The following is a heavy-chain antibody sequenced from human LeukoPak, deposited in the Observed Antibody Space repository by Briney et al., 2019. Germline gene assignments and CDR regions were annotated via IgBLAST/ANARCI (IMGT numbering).Heavy chain of an antibody. D-gene: IGHD1-7*01. CDR2: IFHSGNS. J-gene: IGHJ3*01. V-gene: IGHV4-38-2*02. Sequence: SETLSLTCTVSGYSMSSGYYWGWIRQPPGKGLQWIGSIFHSGNSYYNPSLKSRVTISVDTSKNQFSLKVNSVTAADTAVYYCARVGFNWNLWFDFWGRGTTVTVSS. CDR3: ARVGFNWNLWFDF. CDR1: GYSMSSGYY.